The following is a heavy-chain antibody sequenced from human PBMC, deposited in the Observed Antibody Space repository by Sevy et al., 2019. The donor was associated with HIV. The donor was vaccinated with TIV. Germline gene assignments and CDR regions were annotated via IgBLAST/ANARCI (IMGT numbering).Heavy chain of an antibody. CDR3: ARAGGSGSYYDY. V-gene: IGHV3-11*06. J-gene: IGHJ4*02. CDR1: GFTFSDYY. D-gene: IGHD3-10*01. Sequence: GGSLRLSCAASGFTFSDYYMSWIRRAPGKGLEWVSYISSSSSYTNYADSVKGRFTISRDNAKNSLYLQMNSLRAEDTAVYYCARAGGSGSYYDYWGQGTLVTVSS. CDR2: ISSSSSYT.